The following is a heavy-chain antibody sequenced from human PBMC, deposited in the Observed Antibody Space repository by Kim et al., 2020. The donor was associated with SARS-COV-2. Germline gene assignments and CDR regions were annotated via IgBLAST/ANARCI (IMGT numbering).Heavy chain of an antibody. V-gene: IGHV3-23*01. CDR2: ISGSDGRS. CDR3: ARDDKYCSSANCYFNY. Sequence: GGSLRLSCAASGFTFSSYAMSWVRQAPGKGLQWVSDISGSDGRSYYADSVKGRFTISRDNSKNAVYLQMRSLRAEDTAVYYCARDDKYCSSANCYFNYWGQGTLVTVSS. CDR1: GFTFSSYA. J-gene: IGHJ4*02. D-gene: IGHD2-2*01.